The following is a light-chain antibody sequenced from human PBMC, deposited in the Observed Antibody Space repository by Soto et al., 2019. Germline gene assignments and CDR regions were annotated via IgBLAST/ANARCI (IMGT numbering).Light chain of an antibody. CDR1: SSDVGGYNY. V-gene: IGLV2-14*01. CDR2: EVS. J-gene: IGLJ1*01. Sequence: QSALTQPASVSGSPGQSITISCTGTSSDVGGYNYVSWYQQHPGKATKLMIYEVSNRPSGVSNRFSGSKSGNTASLTISGLQAEDEADYYCSSYTSSSTPVFGTGTKLTVL. CDR3: SSYTSSSTPV.